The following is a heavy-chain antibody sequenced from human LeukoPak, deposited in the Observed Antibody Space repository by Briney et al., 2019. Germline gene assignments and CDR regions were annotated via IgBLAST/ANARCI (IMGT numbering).Heavy chain of an antibody. CDR2: IYSGGST. J-gene: IGHJ5*02. D-gene: IGHD1-14*01. CDR3: ARDRAGSNWFDP. Sequence: GGSLRLSCAASGFTVSSNYMSWVRQAPGKGLEWVSVIYSGGSTYYADSVKGRFTISRDNSKNTLYLQKNSLRAEDTAVYYCARDRAGSNWFDPWGQGTLVTVSS. V-gene: IGHV3-53*01. CDR1: GFTVSSNY.